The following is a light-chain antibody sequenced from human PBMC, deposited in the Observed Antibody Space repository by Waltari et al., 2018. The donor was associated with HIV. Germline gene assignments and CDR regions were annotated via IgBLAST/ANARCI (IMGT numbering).Light chain of an antibody. Sequence: DIQMTQSPPSLSASVGDRVTITCRASQGISNYVDWYEQKPGKVPKLLIYAASTLQSGVPPRFSGSGSGTDFTLPISSLQPEDVATYYCQKYNSAPRTFGQGTKVEIK. CDR3: QKYNSAPRT. V-gene: IGKV1-27*01. CDR2: AAS. CDR1: QGISNY. J-gene: IGKJ1*01.